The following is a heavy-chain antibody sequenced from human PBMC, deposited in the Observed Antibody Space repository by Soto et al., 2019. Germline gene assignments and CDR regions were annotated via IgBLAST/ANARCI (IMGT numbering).Heavy chain of an antibody. V-gene: IGHV3-53*01. CDR2: IYSGGST. Sequence: EVQLVESGGGLIQPGGSLRLSCAASGFTVSSNYMSWVRQAPGKGLEWVSVIYSGGSTYYADSVKGRFTISRDNSKNTLYFQMNNLRAEDTAVYYCGRGYCSGGSGYFVSWGQGTLVTVSS. CDR3: GRGYCSGGSGYFVS. D-gene: IGHD2-15*01. CDR1: GFTVSSNY. J-gene: IGHJ4*02.